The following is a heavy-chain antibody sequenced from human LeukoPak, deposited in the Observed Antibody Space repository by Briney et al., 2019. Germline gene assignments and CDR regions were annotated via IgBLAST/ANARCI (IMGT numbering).Heavy chain of an antibody. Sequence: GGSLRLSCAASGFTFSGYHMNRVRQAPGKGLEWVAYISTTTGSIYYADSVKGRFTISRDNAMNSLYLQMHNLRDEDTAVYYCVREGSTYGYAYWGQGTLVTVSS. CDR2: ISTTTGSI. D-gene: IGHD5-18*01. CDR1: GFTFSGYH. CDR3: VREGSTYGYAY. V-gene: IGHV3-48*02. J-gene: IGHJ4*02.